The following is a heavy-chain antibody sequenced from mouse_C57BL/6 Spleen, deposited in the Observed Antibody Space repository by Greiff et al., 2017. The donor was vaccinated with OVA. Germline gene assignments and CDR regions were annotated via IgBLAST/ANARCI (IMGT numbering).Heavy chain of an antibody. V-gene: IGHV1-69*01. CDR2: IDPSDSYN. D-gene: IGHD2-3*01. Sequence: QVQLKQPGAELVMPGASVKLSCKASGYTFTSYWMHWVKQRPGQGLEWIGEIDPSDSYNNYNQKFKGKSTVTVDKSSSTAYMQLSSLTSEDAAVYYCARSDGYWFAYWGQGTLVTVSA. CDR1: GYTFTSYW. CDR3: ARSDGYWFAY. J-gene: IGHJ3*01.